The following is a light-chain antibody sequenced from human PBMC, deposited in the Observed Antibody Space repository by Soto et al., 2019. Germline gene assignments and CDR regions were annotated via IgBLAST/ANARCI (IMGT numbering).Light chain of an antibody. CDR3: QHYGDSSWT. J-gene: IGKJ1*01. Sequence: ELVLTQSPVALSLSSGERATLSCRASQSVSSTLLTWYQQKPGQAPRLLIYGVSSRATGIPDRFSGSGSGTDFTLTISRVEHEDFAVYFCQHYGDSSWTFGQGSRVKIK. CDR2: GVS. V-gene: IGKV3-20*01. CDR1: QSVSSTL.